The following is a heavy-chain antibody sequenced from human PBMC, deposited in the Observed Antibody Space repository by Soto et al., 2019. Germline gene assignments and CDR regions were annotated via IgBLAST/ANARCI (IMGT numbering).Heavy chain of an antibody. Sequence: EVQLVESGGGLVQIGGSLKLSCATSGLNFSGSAMHWARQASGKGLEWVGRIRSSPHNYATTYAASVEGRFTISRDDSKNTVYLQMNGLKTDDTAMYYCTAERDYWGRGTLGTVSS. CDR2: IRSSPHNYAT. CDR3: TAERDY. CDR1: GLNFSGSA. V-gene: IGHV3-73*02. J-gene: IGHJ4*02.